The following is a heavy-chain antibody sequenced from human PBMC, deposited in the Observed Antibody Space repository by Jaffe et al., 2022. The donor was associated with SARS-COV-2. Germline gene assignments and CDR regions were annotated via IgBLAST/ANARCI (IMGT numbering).Heavy chain of an antibody. D-gene: IGHD3-3*01. Sequence: QVQLQESGPGLVKPSQTLSLTCTVSGGSISSGSYYWSWIRQPAGKGLEWIGRIYTSGSTNYNPSLKSRVTISVDTSKNQFSLKLSSVTAADTAVYYCAREEGGSQLRFPLGWFDPWGQGTLVTVSS. CDR2: IYTSGST. CDR3: AREEGGSQLRFPLGWFDP. J-gene: IGHJ5*02. CDR1: GGSISSGSYY. V-gene: IGHV4-61*02.